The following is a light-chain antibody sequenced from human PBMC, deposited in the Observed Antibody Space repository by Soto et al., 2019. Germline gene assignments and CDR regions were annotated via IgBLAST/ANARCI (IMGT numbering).Light chain of an antibody. CDR3: MQTSQTPHT. CDR1: QSLVYSDGNTY. CDR2: KIS. V-gene: IGKV2-24*01. J-gene: IGKJ2*01. Sequence: IVLTQTPLSSPVSLGQPASISCRSSQSLVYSDGNTYLNWLHQRPGQPPRLLIYKISDRFSWVPDRFSDSGAGTDFTLTISRVESEDVGVYYCMQTSQTPHTSGQGTKLEIK.